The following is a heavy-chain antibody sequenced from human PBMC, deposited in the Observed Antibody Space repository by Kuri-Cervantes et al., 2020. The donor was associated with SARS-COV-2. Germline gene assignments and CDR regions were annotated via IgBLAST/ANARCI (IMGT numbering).Heavy chain of an antibody. CDR2: IRYDGSNK. CDR3: AKDYGMTRPGR. Sequence: GESLKISCAASGFTVSSNYMSWVRQAPGKGLEWVAFIRYDGSNKYYADSVKGRFTISRDNSKNTLYLQMNSLRAEDTAVYYCAKDYGMTRPGRWGQGTLVTVSS. J-gene: IGHJ4*02. CDR1: GFTVSSNY. D-gene: IGHD1-26*01. V-gene: IGHV3-30*02.